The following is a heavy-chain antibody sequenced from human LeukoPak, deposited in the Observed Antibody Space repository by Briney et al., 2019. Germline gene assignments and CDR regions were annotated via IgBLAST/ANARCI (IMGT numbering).Heavy chain of an antibody. CDR3: ARGGVMVGLHYYRYLDV. D-gene: IGHD3-16*01. CDR2: IYHSGST. CDR1: GYSISSGYY. J-gene: IGHJ6*01. V-gene: IGHV4-38-2*01. Sequence: SETLSLTCAVSGYSISSGYYWGWIRQPPGKGLEWIGSIYHSGSTYYNPSLKGRVTISVDTSKNQFSLKLCSVTAADTAVYYCARGGVMVGLHYYRYLDVWGRGTKVAVSS.